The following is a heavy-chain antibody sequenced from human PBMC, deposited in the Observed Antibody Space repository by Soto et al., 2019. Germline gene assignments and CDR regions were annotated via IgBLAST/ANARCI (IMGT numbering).Heavy chain of an antibody. CDR2: ISWNGAAT. J-gene: IGHJ4*02. V-gene: IGHV3-9*01. CDR1: GFTFDDYA. Sequence: EAQLVESGGGLVQPGRSLRLSCVASGFTFDDYAIHWVRQAPGKGLEWVSGISWNGAATGYADSVKGRFTISRDNAKNSLYLQMSSLRTEDTAIYYCANLPLYGSGFDCWGQGTPVTVSS. D-gene: IGHD3-10*01. CDR3: ANLPLYGSGFDC.